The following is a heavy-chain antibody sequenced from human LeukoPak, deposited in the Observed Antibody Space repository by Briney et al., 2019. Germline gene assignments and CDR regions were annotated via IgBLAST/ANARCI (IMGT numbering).Heavy chain of an antibody. J-gene: IGHJ4*02. V-gene: IGHV3-23*01. CDR3: ARRAAYGDSYFDY. CDR1: GFTFSSYA. Sequence: TGGSLRLSCAASGFTFSSYAMSWVRQAPGKGLEWVSAISGSGGSTYYADSVKGRFTISRDNSKNTLYLQMNSLRAEDTAVYYCARRAAYGDSYFDYWGQGTLVTVSS. CDR2: ISGSGGST. D-gene: IGHD4-17*01.